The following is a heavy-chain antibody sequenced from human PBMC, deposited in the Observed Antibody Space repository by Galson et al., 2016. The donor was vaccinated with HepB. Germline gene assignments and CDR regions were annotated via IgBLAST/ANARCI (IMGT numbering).Heavy chain of an antibody. CDR3: AKTLYGGNSD. D-gene: IGHD4-23*01. Sequence: SLRLSCAASGFTFSTXXMSXXXQAXXXGLXXVSXXXGSXXXTSXXDSXXGRFTISRDNSKNTXXLQMNXLRAEDTAXXYCAKTLYGGNSDWXQGTLVTVSS. CDR1: GFTFSTXX. J-gene: IGHJ4*02. V-gene: IGHV3-23*01. CDR2: XXGSXXXT.